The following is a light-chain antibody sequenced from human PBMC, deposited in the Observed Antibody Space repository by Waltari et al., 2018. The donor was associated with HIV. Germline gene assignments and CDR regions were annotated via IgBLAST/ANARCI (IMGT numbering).Light chain of an antibody. V-gene: IGKV3-15*01. Sequence: EIVMTQSPATLSVSPGERVTRSCRASQSITTKLAGYQQTPGHAPRLLIYGAATRAPGIPDRFSGSGSGTEFTLTISSLQSEDFAIYYCQQYNNWPPWTFGQGTKVEI. J-gene: IGKJ1*01. CDR3: QQYNNWPPWT. CDR1: QSITTK. CDR2: GAA.